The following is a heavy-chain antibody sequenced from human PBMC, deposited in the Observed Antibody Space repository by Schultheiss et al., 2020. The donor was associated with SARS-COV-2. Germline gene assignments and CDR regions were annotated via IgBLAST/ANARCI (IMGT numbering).Heavy chain of an antibody. CDR3: ARQTSLEGFPDY. V-gene: IGHV4-59*08. CDR1: GASISSYY. J-gene: IGHJ4*02. Sequence: SETLSLTCTVSGASISSYYWSWIRQPPGKGLEWIGEINHSGSTNYNPSLKSRVTISVDRSKNQFSLKLSSVTAADTAVYYCARQTSLEGFPDYWGQGTLVTVSS. CDR2: INHSGST.